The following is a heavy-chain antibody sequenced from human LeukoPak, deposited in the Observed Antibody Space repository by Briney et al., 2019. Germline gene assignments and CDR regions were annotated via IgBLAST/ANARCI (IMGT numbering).Heavy chain of an antibody. Sequence: GGSLRLSCAASGFTFSTYAMSWVRQAPGKGLEWVSGISGSGGSTYYADSVKGRFTISRDNSKNTQYLQMNSLRAEDTAVYYCAKGGDFWSGYSHYWGQGTRVTVSS. CDR3: AKGGDFWSGYSHY. CDR2: ISGSGGST. J-gene: IGHJ4*02. CDR1: GFTFSTYA. V-gene: IGHV3-23*01. D-gene: IGHD3-3*01.